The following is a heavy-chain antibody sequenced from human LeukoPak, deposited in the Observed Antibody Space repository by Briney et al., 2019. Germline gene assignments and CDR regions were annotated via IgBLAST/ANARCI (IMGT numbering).Heavy chain of an antibody. CDR3: ARGTDYGDQMRHFDY. Sequence: PSETLSLTCAVYGGSFSGYCWSWIRQPPGKGLEWIGEINHSGSTNYNPSLKSRVTISVDTSKNQFSLKLSSVTAADTAVYYCARGTDYGDQMRHFDYWGQGTLVTVSS. J-gene: IGHJ4*02. V-gene: IGHV4-34*01. CDR2: INHSGST. D-gene: IGHD4-17*01. CDR1: GGSFSGYC.